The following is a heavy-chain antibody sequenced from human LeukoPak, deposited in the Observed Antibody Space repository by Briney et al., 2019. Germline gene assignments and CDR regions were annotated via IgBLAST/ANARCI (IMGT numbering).Heavy chain of an antibody. J-gene: IGHJ3*02. CDR1: GGSISSGGYS. V-gene: IGHV4-30-2*01. Sequence: ASETLSLTCAVSGGSISSGGYSWSWIRQPPGKGLEWIGYIYHSGSTYYNPSLKSRVTISVDTSKNQFSLKLSSVTAADTAVYYCARGVGSGWYDAFDIWGQGTMVTVSS. CDR3: ARGVGSGWYDAFDI. D-gene: IGHD6-19*01. CDR2: IYHSGST.